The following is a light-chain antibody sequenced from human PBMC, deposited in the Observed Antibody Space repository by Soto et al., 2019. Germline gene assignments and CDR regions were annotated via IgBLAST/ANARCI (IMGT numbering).Light chain of an antibody. CDR3: QQTYTTPEIT. V-gene: IGKV1-6*01. CDR1: QGSRND. J-gene: IGKJ5*01. CDR2: GAS. Sequence: AIQMTQSPSSLSASVGDRVTITCRERQGSRNDLGWYQQKPGKAPKLLMYGASTLQSGVPSRFSGSGSGTDFTLTISSMQPEDFAIYYCQQTYTTPEITFGQGTRLEIK.